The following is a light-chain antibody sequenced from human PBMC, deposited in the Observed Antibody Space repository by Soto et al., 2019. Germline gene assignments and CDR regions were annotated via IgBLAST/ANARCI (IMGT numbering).Light chain of an antibody. V-gene: IGKV3D-20*02. CDR1: QSVSSRY. CDR3: QQRRDWQIT. Sequence: ELVLPQSPATLSLSPGERATLSCRASQSVSSRYLAWYQQKSGQAPRLLIYGAYSRATGIPDRFSGSGSGTDFTLTISRMEPEEFAVYYCQQRRDWQITCGKGTRLAIK. J-gene: IGKJ5*01. CDR2: GAY.